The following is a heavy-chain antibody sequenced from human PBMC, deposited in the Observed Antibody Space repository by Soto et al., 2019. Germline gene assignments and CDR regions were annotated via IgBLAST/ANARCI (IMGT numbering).Heavy chain of an antibody. CDR3: AKGVGMTSSVPYDY. V-gene: IGHV3-30*18. CDR2: ISYDRTNK. J-gene: IGHJ4*02. Sequence: PGGALRLSCASSGFTFSSYGMHWVRQALGKGLEWVAVISYDRTNKNYVDSVKGRFAISRDNSKKMLYLQMNSLRVEDTAVYYCAKGVGMTSSVPYDYWGQGILVTVSS. D-gene: IGHD2-21*02. CDR1: GFTFSSYG.